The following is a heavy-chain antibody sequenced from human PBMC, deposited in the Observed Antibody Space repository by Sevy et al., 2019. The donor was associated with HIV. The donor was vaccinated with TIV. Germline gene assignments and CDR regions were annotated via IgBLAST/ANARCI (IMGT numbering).Heavy chain of an antibody. CDR1: GGTFSSYA. D-gene: IGHD5-18*01. CDR3: ASGYSYGNYYYYGMDV. Sequence: ASVKVSCKASGGTFSSYAISWVRQAPGQGLEWMGGIIPIFGTANYAQTFQGRVTITADESTSTAYMELSSLRSEDTAVYYCASGYSYGNYYYYGMDVWGQGTTVTVSS. V-gene: IGHV1-69*13. J-gene: IGHJ6*02. CDR2: IIPIFGTA.